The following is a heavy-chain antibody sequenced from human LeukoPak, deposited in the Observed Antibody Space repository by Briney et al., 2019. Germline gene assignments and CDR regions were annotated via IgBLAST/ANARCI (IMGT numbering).Heavy chain of an antibody. J-gene: IGHJ4*02. CDR2: MRGSGGST. V-gene: IGHV3-23*01. CDR1: GFTFSNYV. CDR3: ARGSDWFGELSYLDY. Sequence: QTGGSLRLSCAASGFTFSNYVMSWVRQAPGKGLEWVSGMRGSGGSTYYADSVKGRFTISRDNSKNTLYLQMNSLRAEDTAVYYCARGSDWFGELSYLDYWGQGTLVTVSS. D-gene: IGHD3-10*01.